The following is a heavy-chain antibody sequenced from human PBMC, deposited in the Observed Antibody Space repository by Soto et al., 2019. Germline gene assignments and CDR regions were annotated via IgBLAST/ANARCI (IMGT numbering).Heavy chain of an antibody. Sequence: EVQLLESGGGLVQPGGSLRLSCAASGFTFSSYAINWGRQAPGKGMEWVSTICGIGDKTYYADSVKGRFTISRDNPKNTLSLQMNSLRAEDTAVYYCAKCGQSIWENRDVWGQGTTVTVSS. J-gene: IGHJ6*02. CDR3: AKCGQSIWENRDV. CDR2: ICGIGDKT. V-gene: IGHV3-23*01. CDR1: GFTFSSYA. D-gene: IGHD1-26*01.